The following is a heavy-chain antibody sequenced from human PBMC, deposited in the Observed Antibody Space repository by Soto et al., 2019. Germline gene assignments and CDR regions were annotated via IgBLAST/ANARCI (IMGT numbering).Heavy chain of an antibody. Sequence: SETLSLTCTVSGGSISSSSYYWGWIRQPPGKGLEWIGSIYYSGSTYYNPSLKSRVTISVDTSKNQFSLKLSSVAAADTAVYYCARRVAARGEWFDPWGQGTLVTVSS. CDR1: GGSISSSSYY. V-gene: IGHV4-39*01. J-gene: IGHJ5*02. CDR2: IYYSGST. D-gene: IGHD6-6*01. CDR3: ARRVAARGEWFDP.